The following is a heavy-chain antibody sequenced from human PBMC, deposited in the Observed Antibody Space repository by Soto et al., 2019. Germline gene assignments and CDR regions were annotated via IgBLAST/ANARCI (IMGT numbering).Heavy chain of an antibody. Sequence: QVDLVQSGAEVKEPGASVRISCEASGYTFTSYGIHWVRQAPGQRLEWMGWINTGSRNTRYSPEFQARVTITWDTSDSKANMELNSLRSEDTAVYYCARAMPTAGYIYIGQWGPGTMVPVSS. CDR3: ARAMPTAGYIYIGQ. J-gene: IGHJ4*02. CDR1: GYTFTSYG. D-gene: IGHD3-9*01. V-gene: IGHV1-3*04. CDR2: INTGSRNT.